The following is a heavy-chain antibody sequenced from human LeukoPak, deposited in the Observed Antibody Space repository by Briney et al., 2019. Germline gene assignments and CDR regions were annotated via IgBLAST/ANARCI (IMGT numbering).Heavy chain of an antibody. J-gene: IGHJ4*02. V-gene: IGHV3-23*01. D-gene: IGHD5-24*01. CDR2: ILQDAETT. CDR1: GFSFSTSM. CDR3: TKRDGQRFDY. Sequence: GGSLRLSCAASGFSFSTSMMSWVRRVPGQGLEWVSTILQDAETTYYADSVRGRFPISRDNFKDTLFLQMSSLRAEDTAIYYCTKRDGQRFDYWGQGALVTVSS.